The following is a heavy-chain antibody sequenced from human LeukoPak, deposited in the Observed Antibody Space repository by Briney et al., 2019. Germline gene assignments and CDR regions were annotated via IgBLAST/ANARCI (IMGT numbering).Heavy chain of an antibody. V-gene: IGHV3-23*01. CDR1: GFTFYNYA. Sequence: GGSLRLSCAASGFTFYNYAMSWVRQAPGKGLEWVSASSGSGGIKNYADSMKGRSTVSRDNFKNTLYLQMKSLKAEDKAIYFCAKVGPEETWRASFDYWGPGTLVIAS. D-gene: IGHD1-26*01. CDR3: AKVGPEETWRASFDY. J-gene: IGHJ4*02. CDR2: SSGSGGIK.